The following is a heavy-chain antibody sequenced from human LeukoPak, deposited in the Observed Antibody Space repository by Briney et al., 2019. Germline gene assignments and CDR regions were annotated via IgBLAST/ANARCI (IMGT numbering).Heavy chain of an antibody. J-gene: IGHJ4*02. CDR3: GRDKYGDYVLDY. CDR2: ISSSSSYI. Sequence: GGSLRLSCEASGFTLSTFWMSWVRQAPGKGLEWVSSISSSSSYIYYADSVKGRFTISRDNAKNSLYLQMNSLRAEDTAVYYCGRDKYGDYVLDYWGQGTLVTVSS. D-gene: IGHD4-17*01. V-gene: IGHV3-21*01. CDR1: GFTLSTFW.